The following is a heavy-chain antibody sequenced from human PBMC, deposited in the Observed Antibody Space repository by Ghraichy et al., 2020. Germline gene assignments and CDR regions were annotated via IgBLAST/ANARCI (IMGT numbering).Heavy chain of an antibody. CDR3: AKAGDYERY. D-gene: IGHD4-17*01. V-gene: IGHV3-23*01. CDR1: GFTFSDYA. CDR2: IIGSGGNT. J-gene: IGHJ4*02. Sequence: GGSLRLSCAASGFTFSDYAMDWVRQAPGKGLEWVSAIIGSGGNTYYADSVKGRFTISRDNSKYTLYLQMNNLRAEDTAVYYCAKAGDYERYWGQGTLVTVSS.